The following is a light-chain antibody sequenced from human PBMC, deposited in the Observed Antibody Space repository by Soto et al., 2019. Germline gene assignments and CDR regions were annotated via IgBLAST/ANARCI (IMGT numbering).Light chain of an antibody. CDR1: QSISSS. CDR3: QQRYNWPPT. CDR2: DAS. V-gene: IGKV3-11*01. J-gene: IGKJ2*01. Sequence: EIVLTQSTATLSLSPGERVTLFCRASQSISSSLAWYQHKSGQAPRLLIYDASNRATGIPARFSGGGSGTDFTLTISSLEPEDFAVYYCQQRYNWPPTFGQGTKLEIK.